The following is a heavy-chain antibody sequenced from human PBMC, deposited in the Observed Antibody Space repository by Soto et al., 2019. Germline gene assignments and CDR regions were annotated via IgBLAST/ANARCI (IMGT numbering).Heavy chain of an antibody. J-gene: IGHJ4*02. CDR3: ARGWPQPLDY. D-gene: IGHD1-1*01. V-gene: IGHV4-59*11. CDR1: GGSISSHY. CDR2: ISYSGST. Sequence: SETLSLTCTVSGGSISSHYWSWIRQPPGKGLEWIGYISYSGSTNYNPSLKSRVTISVDTSKSQFSLKLNSVTAADTAVYYCARGWPQPLDYWGQETLVTVSS.